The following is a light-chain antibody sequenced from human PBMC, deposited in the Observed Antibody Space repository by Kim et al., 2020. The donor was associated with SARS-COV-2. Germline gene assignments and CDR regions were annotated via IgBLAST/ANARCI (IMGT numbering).Light chain of an antibody. V-gene: IGKV3-15*01. J-gene: IGKJ4*01. Sequence: ESPGKSVRLPCRARPSVITNVAGDQQEPGQAPGLLIYGASVRATGIPARFSGSGAGTEFTLTISGRQSEDFAVYYCQEYNNWPLTFGGGTKVDIK. CDR2: GAS. CDR3: QEYNNWPLT. CDR1: PSVITN.